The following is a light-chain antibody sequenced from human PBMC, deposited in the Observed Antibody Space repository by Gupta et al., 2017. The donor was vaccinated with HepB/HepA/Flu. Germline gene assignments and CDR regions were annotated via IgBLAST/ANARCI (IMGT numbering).Light chain of an antibody. J-gene: IGLJ2*01. CDR3: CSFGGSNNVV. CDR2: DAN. CDR1: SSDIGTSNL. Sequence: QSALPQPASVSGSPGQSTTNACTGTSSDIGTSNLVAWYHQHPGKAPNLIIYDANKRPSGVSNRFSGSKSGNTASLTISGRQAEDEADYYCCSFGGSNNVVFGGGTKLTVL. V-gene: IGLV2-23*01.